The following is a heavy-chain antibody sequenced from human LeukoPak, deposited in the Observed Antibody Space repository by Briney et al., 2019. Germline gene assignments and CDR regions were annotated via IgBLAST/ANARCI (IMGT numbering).Heavy chain of an antibody. CDR1: GFTFSTYE. CDR2: ISRSGSNT. Sequence: GGSLRLSCAASGFTFSTYEMNWVRQAPGKGLEWVSYISRSGSNTYYADSVQGRLTISRGNAKNSLHLQMNSLRAEDTAVYYCARSVVTNYFDHWGQGTLVAVSS. CDR3: ARSVVTNYFDH. V-gene: IGHV3-48*03. D-gene: IGHD2-21*02. J-gene: IGHJ4*02.